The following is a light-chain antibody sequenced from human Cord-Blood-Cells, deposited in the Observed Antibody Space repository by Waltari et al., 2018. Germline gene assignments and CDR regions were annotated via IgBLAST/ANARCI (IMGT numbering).Light chain of an antibody. CDR1: SSDVGGYNY. J-gene: IGLJ3*02. Sequence: QSALTQPDSVSGSPGQSITISCPGTSSDVGGYNYVSWYQQHPGKAPKLMIYDVSKRPSGVSNRFSGSKSGNTASLTISGLQAEDEADYYCSSYTSSSTWVFGGGTKLTVL. CDR3: SSYTSSSTWV. V-gene: IGLV2-14*01. CDR2: DVS.